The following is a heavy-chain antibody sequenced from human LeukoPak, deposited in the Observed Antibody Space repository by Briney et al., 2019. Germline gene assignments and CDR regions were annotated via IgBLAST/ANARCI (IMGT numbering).Heavy chain of an antibody. Sequence: GGSLRLSCAASAFTFSSYAMSWVRQAPGKGLEWVSAISYVGGTTYYADSVKGRFTISRDNSKNTLYLQMNSLSAEDTAVYYCAKSGGAYYSDTSAYSSFDYWGQGTLVTVSS. CDR3: AKSGGAYYSDTSAYSSFDY. J-gene: IGHJ4*02. CDR1: AFTFSSYA. D-gene: IGHD3-22*01. V-gene: IGHV3-23*01. CDR2: ISYVGGTT.